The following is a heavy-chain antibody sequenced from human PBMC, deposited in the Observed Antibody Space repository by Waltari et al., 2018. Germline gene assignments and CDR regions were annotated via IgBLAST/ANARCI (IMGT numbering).Heavy chain of an antibody. D-gene: IGHD5-18*01. CDR2: FDPEDGET. V-gene: IGHV1-24*01. CDR1: GYTLTQLS. Sequence: QVQLVQSGAEVTKPGASVKVSCKVSGYTLTQLSMHWVRPAPGKGLEWMGGFDPEDGETSYAQKFQGRVTMTEDTSTDTAYMELSSLRSEDTAVYYCATVHRQLWFLDSTFFDYWGQGTLVTVSS. J-gene: IGHJ4*02. CDR3: ATVHRQLWFLDSTFFDY.